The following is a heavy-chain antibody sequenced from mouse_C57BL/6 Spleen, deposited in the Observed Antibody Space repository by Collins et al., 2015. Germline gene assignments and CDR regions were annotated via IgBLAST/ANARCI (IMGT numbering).Heavy chain of an antibody. J-gene: IGHJ1*03. V-gene: IGHV1-9*01. CDR3: TRDGRRGGYWYFDV. D-gene: IGHD1-1*01. Sequence: QVQLQQSGAELMKPGASVTLSCKATGYKFTGYWIEWIKQRPGHGLEWIGEILPGSGSTNYNEKFKDLATFSADTSSKTAYMQLSSLTIEDSAIHYCTRDGRRGGYWYFDVWGTGTTVTVSS. CDR1: GYKFTGYW. CDR2: ILPGSGST.